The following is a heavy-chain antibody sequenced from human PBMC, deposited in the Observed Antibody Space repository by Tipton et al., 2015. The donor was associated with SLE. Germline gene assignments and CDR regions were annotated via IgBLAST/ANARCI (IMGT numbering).Heavy chain of an antibody. J-gene: IGHJ3*01. CDR2: INYGGST. Sequence: TLSLTCTVSGGSIRSDDYYWTWIRQHPGKGLEWIGHINYGGSTYYKPSLKSRLTISVDTSKNQFSLKGSSVTAADTAIYYCARMGLCTTTTCNEGAFDVWGQGSMVTVSS. V-gene: IGHV4-31*03. D-gene: IGHD2-2*01. CDR1: GGSIRSDDYY. CDR3: ARMGLCTTTTCNEGAFDV.